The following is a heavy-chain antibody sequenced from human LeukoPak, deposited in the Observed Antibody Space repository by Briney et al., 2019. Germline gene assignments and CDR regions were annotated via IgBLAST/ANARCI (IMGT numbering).Heavy chain of an antibody. Sequence: PGRSLRLSCAAAGFTFSSYTIHWVRQAPGKGLEWVAVISYDGSNKYYADSVKGRFTISRDNSKNTLYLQMNSLRAEDTAVCYCARGVFSGSYIFDYWGQGTLVTVSS. CDR3: ARGVFSGSYIFDY. CDR1: GFTFSSYT. D-gene: IGHD1-26*01. CDR2: ISYDGSNK. V-gene: IGHV3-30-3*01. J-gene: IGHJ4*02.